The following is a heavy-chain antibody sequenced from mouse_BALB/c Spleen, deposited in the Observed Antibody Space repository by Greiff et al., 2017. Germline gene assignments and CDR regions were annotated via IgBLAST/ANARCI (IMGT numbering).Heavy chain of an antibody. V-gene: IGHV3-8*02. CDR1: GDSITSGY. D-gene: IGHD1-1*01. J-gene: IGHJ4*01. CDR2: ISYSGST. CDR3: AKITTVVADYYAMDY. Sequence: EVKLEESGPSLVKPSQTLSLTCSVTGDSITSGYWNWIRKFPGNKLEYMGYISYSGSTYYNPSLKSRISITRDTSKNQYYLQLNSVTTEDTATYYCAKITTVVADYYAMDYWGQGTSVTVSS.